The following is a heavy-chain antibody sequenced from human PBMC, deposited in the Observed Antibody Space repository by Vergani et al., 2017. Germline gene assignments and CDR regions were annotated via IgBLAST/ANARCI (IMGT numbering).Heavy chain of an antibody. CDR3: ARGQWLPTLSFDY. CDR1: GYTFTSYD. D-gene: IGHD6-19*01. Sequence: QVQLVQSGAEVKKPGASVKVSCKASGYTFTSYDINWVRQAPGQGLEWMGWINPNSGGTNYAQNFQGRVTMTRDTSISTAYMELSRLRSDDTAVYYCARGQWLPTLSFDYWGQGTLVTVSS. CDR2: INPNSGGT. J-gene: IGHJ4*02. V-gene: IGHV1-2*02.